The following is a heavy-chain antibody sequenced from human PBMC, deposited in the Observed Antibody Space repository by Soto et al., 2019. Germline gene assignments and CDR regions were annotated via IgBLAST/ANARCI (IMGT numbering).Heavy chain of an antibody. CDR2: INPSGGST. J-gene: IGHJ6*02. D-gene: IGHD2-21*02. CDR1: GYTFTSYY. V-gene: IGHV1-46*03. Sequence: ASVKVSCKASGYTFTSYYMHWVRQAPGQGLEWMGIINPSGGSTSYAQKLQGRVTMTRDTSTSTVYMELSSLRSEDTAVYYCARSSDCGGDCYYYYYGMDVWGQGTTVTVSS. CDR3: ARSSDCGGDCYYYYYGMDV.